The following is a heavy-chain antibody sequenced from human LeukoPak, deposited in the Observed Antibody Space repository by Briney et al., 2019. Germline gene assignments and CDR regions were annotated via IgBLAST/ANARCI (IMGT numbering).Heavy chain of an antibody. CDR3: ARHANPYSSNWFDY. CDR1: GDYISSSY. V-gene: IGHV4-59*08. D-gene: IGHD6-13*01. CDR2: FYYSGST. J-gene: IGHJ4*02. Sequence: SETLSLTCTVSGDYISSSYWNWIRQPPGKGLEWIRYFYYSGSTNYNPSLKSRVTISVDTSRNQFSLKLSSVTAADTAVYYCARHANPYSSNWFDYWGQGTLVTVSS.